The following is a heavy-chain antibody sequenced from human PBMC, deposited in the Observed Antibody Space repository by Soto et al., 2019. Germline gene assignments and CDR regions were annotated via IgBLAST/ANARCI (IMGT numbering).Heavy chain of an antibody. V-gene: IGHV4-59*01. CDR3: ARVGYSSGFYYCDY. D-gene: IGHD6-19*01. J-gene: IGHJ4*02. Sequence: PSETLSLTCTVSGGSISSYYWSWIRQPPGKGLEWIGYIYYSGSTNYNPSLKSRVPISADTSKNRFSLKLSSVTAADTAVYYCARVGYSSGFYYCDYWGQGTLVTVSS. CDR2: IYYSGST. CDR1: GGSISSYY.